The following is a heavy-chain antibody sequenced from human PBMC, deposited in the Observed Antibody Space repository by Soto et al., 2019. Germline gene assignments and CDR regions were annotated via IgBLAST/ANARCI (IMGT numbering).Heavy chain of an antibody. CDR3: AGRISIFGVCSSHGMDV. Sequence: QLQLQESGSGLVKPSQTLSLTCAVSGGSISSGGYSWSWIRQPPGKGLEWIGYIYHSGSTYYNPSLKSRGTISVDRSKNQFSLKLSSVAAADTAVYYCAGRISIFGVCSSHGMDVWGQGTTVTVSS. CDR1: GGSISSGGYS. D-gene: IGHD3-3*01. J-gene: IGHJ6*02. V-gene: IGHV4-30-2*01. CDR2: IYHSGST.